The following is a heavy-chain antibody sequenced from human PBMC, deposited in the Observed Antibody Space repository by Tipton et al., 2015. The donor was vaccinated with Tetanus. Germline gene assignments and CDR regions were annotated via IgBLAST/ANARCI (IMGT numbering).Heavy chain of an antibody. Sequence: SLRLSCTAPGFTFSIYGMHWVRQAPGKGLEWVAVVSHDGSNEYYADSVKGRFTISRDNAKKTLNLQMNSLIPDDTALYYCARDEVPVIRGIMSLLTCGMDVWGQGTTVTVSS. D-gene: IGHD3-10*01. V-gene: IGHV3-30*03. J-gene: IGHJ6*02. CDR1: GFTFSIYG. CDR3: ARDEVPVIRGIMSLLTCGMDV. CDR2: VSHDGSNE.